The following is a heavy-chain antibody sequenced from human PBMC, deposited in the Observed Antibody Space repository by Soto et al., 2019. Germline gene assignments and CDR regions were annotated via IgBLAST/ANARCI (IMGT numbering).Heavy chain of an antibody. J-gene: IGHJ5*02. CDR3: AREVNCLGYYISTSCYAPPHWFDP. Sequence: GASVKVSCKASGGTFSSYAISWVRQAPGQRLEWMRGIIPIFGTANYAQKYQGRVTITADESTSTAYMELSSLRSEDTAVYYCAREVNCLGYYISTSCYAPPHWFDPWGQGTLVTVS. V-gene: IGHV1-69*13. CDR1: GGTFSSYA. D-gene: IGHD2-2*01. CDR2: IIPIFGTA.